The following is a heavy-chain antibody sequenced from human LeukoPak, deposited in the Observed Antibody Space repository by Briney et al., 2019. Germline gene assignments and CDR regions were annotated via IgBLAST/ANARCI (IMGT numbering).Heavy chain of an antibody. CDR1: GFTFSKYA. Sequence: SGGSLRLSCAASGFTFSKYAMSWVRQAPGKGLEWVSAFSGSGGSTHYADSVKGRFTISRDNSKNTLYLQMNSLRADDTAVYYCAKDVGYCSSTTCYKPFDYWGQGTLVTVSS. V-gene: IGHV3-23*01. CDR3: AKDVGYCSSTTCYKPFDY. J-gene: IGHJ4*02. CDR2: FSGSGGST. D-gene: IGHD2-2*02.